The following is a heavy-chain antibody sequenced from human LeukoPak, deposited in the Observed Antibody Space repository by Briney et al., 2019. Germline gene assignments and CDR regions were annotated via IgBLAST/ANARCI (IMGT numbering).Heavy chain of an antibody. Sequence: SETLSLTCAVSGYSISSGYYGGWIRQPPGEGLGWIGRIFHSGSTYYNPSLKSRVNMSVDTSNNQISLKLSSVTAADTAVYYCARASGSYGSGSYYYYGMDVWGKGTTVTVSS. CDR2: IFHSGST. D-gene: IGHD3-10*01. J-gene: IGHJ6*04. CDR1: GYSISSGYY. CDR3: ARASGSYGSGSYYYYGMDV. V-gene: IGHV4-38-2*01.